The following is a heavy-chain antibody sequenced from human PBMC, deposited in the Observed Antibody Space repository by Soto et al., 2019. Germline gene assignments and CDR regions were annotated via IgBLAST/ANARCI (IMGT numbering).Heavy chain of an antibody. CDR2: INWNGGST. CDR1: GFTFDDYG. J-gene: IGHJ4*02. D-gene: IGHD2-15*01. CDR3: ARAAPGIVVVVAATQFDY. Sequence: GGSLRLSCAASGFTFDDYGMSWVRQAPGKGLEWVSGINWNGGSTGYADSVKGRFTISRDNAENSLYLQMNSLRAEDTALYYCARAAPGIVVVVAATQFDYWGQGTLVTVSS. V-gene: IGHV3-20*04.